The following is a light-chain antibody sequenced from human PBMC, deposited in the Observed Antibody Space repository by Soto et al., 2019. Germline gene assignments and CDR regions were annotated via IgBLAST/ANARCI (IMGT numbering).Light chain of an antibody. CDR2: DVS. V-gene: IGLV2-14*03. CDR1: SSDVGGYKF. J-gene: IGLJ1*01. CDR3: CSYTSSSTYV. Sequence: QAVVTQPASVSGSPGQSITISCTGTSSDVGGYKFVSWYQQHPGRAPKVIISDVSHRPSGVSNRFSGSKSGNTASLTISGLQAEDEADYYCCSYTSSSTYVFGTGTKVTVL.